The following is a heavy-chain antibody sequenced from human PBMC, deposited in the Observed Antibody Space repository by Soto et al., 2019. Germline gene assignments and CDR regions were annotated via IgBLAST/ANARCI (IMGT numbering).Heavy chain of an antibody. J-gene: IGHJ4*02. D-gene: IGHD2-15*01. CDR2: ISWNSGSI. CDR3: AKDRRYCRGGSCPTAGFDY. V-gene: IGHV3-9*01. CDR1: GFTFDDYA. Sequence: EVQLVESGGGLVQPGRSLRLSCAASGFTFDDYAMHWVRQAPGKGLEWVSGISWNSGSIGYAESVKGRFTISRDNAKNSRYLQMNSLRAEDTALYYCAKDRRYCRGGSCPTAGFDYWGQGTLVTVSS.